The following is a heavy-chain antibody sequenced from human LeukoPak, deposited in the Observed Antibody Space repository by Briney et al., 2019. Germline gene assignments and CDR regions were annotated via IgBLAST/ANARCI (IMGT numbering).Heavy chain of an antibody. CDR1: GGSISSSNW. CDR3: ASEGIRDYYYYIMVV. Sequence: SETLSLTCAVSGGSISSSNWWSWVRQPPGKGLEWIGEIYHSGSTNYNPSLKSRVTISVDKSKNQFSLKLSSVTAADTAVYYCASEGIRDYYYYIMVVWGKGTTVTISS. J-gene: IGHJ6*03. V-gene: IGHV4-4*02. D-gene: IGHD1-14*01. CDR2: IYHSGST.